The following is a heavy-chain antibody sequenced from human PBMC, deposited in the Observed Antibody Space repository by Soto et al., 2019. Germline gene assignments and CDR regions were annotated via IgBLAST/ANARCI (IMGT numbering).Heavy chain of an antibody. J-gene: IGHJ6*02. D-gene: IGHD6-13*01. Sequence: PGGSLRLSCAASGFTFSSYAMHWVRQAPGKGLEWVAVISYDGSNKYYADSVKGRFTISGDNSKNTLYLQMNSLRAEDTAVYYCARDKGGRFSFSRSWYSYYYYGMDVWGQGTTVTVSS. V-gene: IGHV3-30-3*01. CDR2: ISYDGSNK. CDR3: ARDKGGRFSFSRSWYSYYYYGMDV. CDR1: GFTFSSYA.